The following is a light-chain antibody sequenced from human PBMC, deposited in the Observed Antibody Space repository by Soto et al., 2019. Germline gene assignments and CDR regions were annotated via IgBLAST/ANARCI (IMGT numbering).Light chain of an antibody. CDR3: QDYESYS. Sequence: DIQMTQSPSTLSASVGDRVTITYRASQSINNWLAWYQHKPGKAPKLLIYDASNLETGVPSRFSASGSGTEFTLIISGLQPDDVATYYCQDYESYSFGQGTKLDIK. CDR1: QSINNW. J-gene: IGKJ2*01. CDR2: DAS. V-gene: IGKV1-5*01.